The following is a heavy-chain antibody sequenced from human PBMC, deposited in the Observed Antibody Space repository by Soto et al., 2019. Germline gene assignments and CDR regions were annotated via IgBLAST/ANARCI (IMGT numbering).Heavy chain of an antibody. CDR3: AAWGLYYDSSGYFDY. CDR2: IIPIFGTA. Sequence: SVKVSCKASGGTFSSYAISWVRQAPGQGLEWMGGIIPIFGTANYAQKFQGRVTITGDKSTSTAYMELSSLRSEDTAVYYCAAWGLYYDSSGYFDYSGQATLVTVSS. V-gene: IGHV1-69*06. D-gene: IGHD3-22*01. J-gene: IGHJ4*02. CDR1: GGTFSSYA.